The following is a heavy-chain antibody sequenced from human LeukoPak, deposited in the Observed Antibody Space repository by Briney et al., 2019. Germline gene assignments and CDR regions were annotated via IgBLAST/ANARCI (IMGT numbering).Heavy chain of an antibody. CDR1: GFTFSSYA. J-gene: IGHJ4*02. D-gene: IGHD6-19*01. V-gene: IGHV3-23*01. CDR2: ISGSGGST. CDR3: AKQQRAAVADDLDY. Sequence: GGSLRPSCAASGFTFSSYAMSWVRQAPGKGLEWVSAISGSGGSTYYADSVKGRFTISRDNSKNTLYLQMNSLRAEDTAVYYCAKQQRAAVADDLDYWGQGTLVTVSS.